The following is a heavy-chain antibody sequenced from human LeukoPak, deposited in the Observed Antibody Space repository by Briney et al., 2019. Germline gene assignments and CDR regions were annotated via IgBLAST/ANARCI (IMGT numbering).Heavy chain of an antibody. CDR2: INPSGGST. CDR1: GYTFTSYG. CDR3: ARVGRSHWFDP. Sequence: ASVKVSCKASGYTFTSYGISWVRQAPGQGLEWMGVINPSGGSTGYAQKFQGRVTMTRDTSTSTVYMELSSLRSEDTAVYYCARVGRSHWFDPWGQGTLVTVSS. J-gene: IGHJ5*02. D-gene: IGHD2-15*01. V-gene: IGHV1-46*01.